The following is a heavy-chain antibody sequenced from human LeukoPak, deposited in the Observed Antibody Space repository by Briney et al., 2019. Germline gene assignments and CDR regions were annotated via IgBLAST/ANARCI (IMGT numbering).Heavy chain of an antibody. CDR2: ISGSGGST. Sequence: GGSLRLSCAASGFTFSSYAMSWVRQAPGKGLEWVSAISGSGGSTYYADSVKGRFTISRDNSKNSLYLQMNSLRTEDTALYYCAKAVDTAMVLYYYGMDVWGQGTTVTVSS. CDR1: GFTFSSYA. V-gene: IGHV3-23*01. CDR3: AKAVDTAMVLYYYGMDV. D-gene: IGHD5-18*01. J-gene: IGHJ6*02.